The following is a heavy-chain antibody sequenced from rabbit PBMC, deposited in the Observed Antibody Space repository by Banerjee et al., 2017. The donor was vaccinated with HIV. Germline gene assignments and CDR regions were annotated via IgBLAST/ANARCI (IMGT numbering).Heavy chain of an antibody. V-gene: IGHV1S45*01. J-gene: IGHJ4*01. D-gene: IGHD6-1*01. CDR3: ARASYSYDYDFVIYPTYFAL. Sequence: QEQLVESGGGLVKPEGSLKLSCTASGFSFSNKVVMCWVRQAPGKGLEWIACINALTGKAVYANWAKGRSTFSKTSSTTVTLQMTSLTAADTATYFCARASYSYDYDFVIYPTYFALWGPGTLVTVS. CDR1: GFSFSNKVV. CDR2: INALTGKA.